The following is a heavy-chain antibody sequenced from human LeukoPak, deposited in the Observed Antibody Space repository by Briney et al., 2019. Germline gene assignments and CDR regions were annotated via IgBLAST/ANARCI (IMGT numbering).Heavy chain of an antibody. D-gene: IGHD3-10*01. J-gene: IGHJ4*02. Sequence: TSETLSLTCTVSGGSISSYYWSWIRQPAGKGLEWIGRIYTSGSTNYNPSLKSRVTISVDTSKNQFSLKLSSVTAADTAVYYCARARKYYGSESYLYWGQGTLVTVSS. CDR2: IYTSGST. CDR3: ARARKYYGSESYLY. CDR1: GGSISSYY. V-gene: IGHV4-4*07.